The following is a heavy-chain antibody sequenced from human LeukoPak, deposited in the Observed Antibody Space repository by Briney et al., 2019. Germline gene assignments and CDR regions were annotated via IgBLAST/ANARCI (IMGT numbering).Heavy chain of an antibody. CDR3: ARMEFGSGSYYFDY. V-gene: IGHV4-59*01. J-gene: IGHJ4*02. CDR1: GGSISSYY. Sequence: SETLSLTCTVSGGSISSYYWSWIRQLPGKGLEWIGYIYYTGSTNYNPSLKSRVTISVDTSKNQLSLKLTSVTAADTAVYYCARMEFGSGSYYFDYWGQGILVTVSS. D-gene: IGHD3-10*01. CDR2: IYYTGST.